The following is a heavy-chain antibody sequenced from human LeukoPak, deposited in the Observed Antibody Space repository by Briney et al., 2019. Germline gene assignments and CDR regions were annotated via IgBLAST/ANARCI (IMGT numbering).Heavy chain of an antibody. Sequence: ASVKVSCKASGYTFTSYGISWVRQAPGQGLEWMGWISAYNGNTNYAQKLQGRVTMTTDTSTSTAYMELRSLRSDDTAVYYCARVRGYYDILTGYYDYWGQGTLVTVSS. CDR3: ARVRGYYDILTGYYDY. V-gene: IGHV1-18*01. D-gene: IGHD3-9*01. J-gene: IGHJ4*02. CDR2: ISAYNGNT. CDR1: GYTFTSYG.